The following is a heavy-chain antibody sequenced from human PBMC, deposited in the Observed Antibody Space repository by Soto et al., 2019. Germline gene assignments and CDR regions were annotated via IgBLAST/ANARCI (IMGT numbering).Heavy chain of an antibody. CDR1: GFTFSSYV. CDR3: AKDAKGRYFDWLVGQNWFDP. D-gene: IGHD3-9*01. CDR2: ISYDGSNK. J-gene: IGHJ5*02. V-gene: IGHV3-30*18. Sequence: PGGSLRLSCAASGFTFSSYVMHWVRQSPGKGLEWVAVISYDGSNKYYADSVKGRFTISRDNSKNTLYLQMNSLRAEDTAVYYCAKDAKGRYFDWLVGQNWFDPWGQGTLVTVSS.